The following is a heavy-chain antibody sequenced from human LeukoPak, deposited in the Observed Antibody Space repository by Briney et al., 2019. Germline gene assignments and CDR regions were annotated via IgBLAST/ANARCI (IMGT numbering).Heavy chain of an antibody. CDR2: IFYSGST. V-gene: IGHV4-39*07. J-gene: IGHJ6*03. D-gene: IGHD2-2*01. CDR3: ARGPPGGYCSSTSCYRYYYYYMDV. Sequence: PSETLSLTCTVSCGSISTSSYYWGWVRQPPGKGLEWIGNIFYSGSTYYSPSLKSRVTISLDTSRNQFSLKLSSVTAADTAVYYCARGPPGGYCSSTSCYRYYYYYMDVWGKGTTVTVSS. CDR1: CGSISTSSYY.